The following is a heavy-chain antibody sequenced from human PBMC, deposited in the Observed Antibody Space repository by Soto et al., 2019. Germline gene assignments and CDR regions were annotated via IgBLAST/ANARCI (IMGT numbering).Heavy chain of an antibody. Sequence: XESLKISCKGSGYSFTSYWIGWVRQMPGKGLEWMGIIYPGDSDTRYSPSFQGQVTISADKSISTAYLQWSSLKASDTAMYYCARQALHCGGDCYTSGYYYYYGMDVWGQGTTVTVSS. V-gene: IGHV5-51*01. D-gene: IGHD2-21*02. CDR2: IYPGDSDT. CDR1: GYSFTSYW. CDR3: ARQALHCGGDCYTSGYYYYYGMDV. J-gene: IGHJ6*02.